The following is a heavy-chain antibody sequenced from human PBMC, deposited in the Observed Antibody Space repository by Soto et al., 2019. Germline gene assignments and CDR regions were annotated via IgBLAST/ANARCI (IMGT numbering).Heavy chain of an antibody. CDR1: GGSISNSGYF. V-gene: IGHV4-39*01. CDR2: IYYTDNA. J-gene: IGHJ6*02. D-gene: IGHD6-6*01. Sequence: QLQLQESGPGLVKPSETLSLICTVSGGSISNSGYFWGWIRQSPGEGLVWLGTIYYTDNAYYNPSLKRRATISIDRSKTQFSLSLTSVTAADTAKYYCARLGAQQLVPTSTFDVWGQGTTVIVS. CDR3: ARLGAQQLVPTSTFDV.